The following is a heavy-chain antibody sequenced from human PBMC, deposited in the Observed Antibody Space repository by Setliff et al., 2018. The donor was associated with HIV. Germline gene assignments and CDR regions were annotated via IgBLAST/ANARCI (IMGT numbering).Heavy chain of an antibody. V-gene: IGHV4-38-2*02. J-gene: IGHJ4*02. CDR2: FYHSGDT. Sequence: SETLSLTCSVSGPSLSTGHHWGWIRQTPEKGLEWIGSFYHSGDTYYNPSLKSRVTISVDTSKNQFSLKLSSVTAADTAVYYCARRDQYGGSPYFESWGQGALVTVSS. D-gene: IGHD3-10*01. CDR3: ARRDQYGGSPYFES. CDR1: GPSLSTGHH.